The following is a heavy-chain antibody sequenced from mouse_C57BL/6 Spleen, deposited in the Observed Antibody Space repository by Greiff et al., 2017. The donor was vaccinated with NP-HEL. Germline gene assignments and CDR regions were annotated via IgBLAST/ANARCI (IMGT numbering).Heavy chain of an antibody. D-gene: IGHD2-12*01. CDR3: ARYETGAMDY. V-gene: IGHV1-52*01. Sequence: QVQLQQPGAELVRPGSSVKLSCKASGYTFTSYWMHWVKQRPIQGLEWIGNIDPSDSETHYNQKFKDKATLTVDKSSSTAYMQLSSLTSEDSAVYYCARYETGAMDYWGQGTSVTVSS. J-gene: IGHJ4*01. CDR1: GYTFTSYW. CDR2: IDPSDSET.